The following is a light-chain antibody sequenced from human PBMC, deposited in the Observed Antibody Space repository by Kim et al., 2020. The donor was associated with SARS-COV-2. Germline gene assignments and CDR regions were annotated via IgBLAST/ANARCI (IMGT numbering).Light chain of an antibody. J-gene: IGKJ4*01. CDR3: QQYSTYPLT. CDR1: QDINNN. CDR2: AAS. Sequence: DIQMTQSPSSLSASVGDRVTITCRASQDINNNLAWFQQRPGTAPKALLYAASSLESGVPSRFSGSGSATHFTLTISILQPEDFATYYCQQYSTYPLTFGGGTKLEI. V-gene: IGKV1-16*01.